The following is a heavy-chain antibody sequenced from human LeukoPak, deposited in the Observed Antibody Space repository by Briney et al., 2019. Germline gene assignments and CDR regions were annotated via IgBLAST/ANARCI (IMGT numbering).Heavy chain of an antibody. Sequence: PGRSLRFSCAASGFAFNTYAMHWVRQAPGQGLEWVALIWHDGSHKFYSNSVRGQFTISRDNSKNTVSLQMNNLRAEDTAVYYCAREWKKTGAFDHWGQGTLVTVSS. CDR1: GFAFNTYA. D-gene: IGHD1-1*01. V-gene: IGHV3-33*01. J-gene: IGHJ4*02. CDR2: IWHDGSHK. CDR3: AREWKKTGAFDH.